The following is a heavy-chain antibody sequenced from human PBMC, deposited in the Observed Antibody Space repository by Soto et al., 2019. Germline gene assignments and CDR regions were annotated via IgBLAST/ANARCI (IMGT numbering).Heavy chain of an antibody. V-gene: IGHV1-18*01. CDR3: AREVGYYDFWSGYDWFDP. Sequence: ASVKVSCKASGYTFTSYGISWVRQAPGQGLEWMGWISAYNGNTNYAQKLQGRVTMTTDTSTSTAYMELRSLRSDDTAVYYCAREVGYYDFWSGYDWFDPWGQGTLVTVSS. CDR1: GYTFTSYG. D-gene: IGHD3-3*01. CDR2: ISAYNGNT. J-gene: IGHJ5*02.